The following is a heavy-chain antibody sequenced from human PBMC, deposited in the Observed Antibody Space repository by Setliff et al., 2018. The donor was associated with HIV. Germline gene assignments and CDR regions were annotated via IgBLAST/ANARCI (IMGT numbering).Heavy chain of an antibody. Sequence: GGSLRLSCVVSGFTFNTYSMNWVRQAPGTGLEWVSYISSSSGTIKHYADSVEGRFTISRDNAKNSLYLQMNSLRAEDTAVYYCARDSSRGDRLRYWGQGTLVTVSS. CDR3: ARDSSRGDRLRY. D-gene: IGHD2-21*02. J-gene: IGHJ4*02. CDR2: ISSSSGTI. CDR1: GFTFNTYS. V-gene: IGHV3-48*01.